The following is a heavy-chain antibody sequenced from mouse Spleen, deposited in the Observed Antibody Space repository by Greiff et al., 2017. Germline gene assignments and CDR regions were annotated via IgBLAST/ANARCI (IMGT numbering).Heavy chain of an antibody. J-gene: IGHJ2*01. CDR1: GYTFTDYY. D-gene: IGHD2-2*01. V-gene: IGHV1-19*01. Sequence: VQLQQSGPVLVKPGASVKMSCKASGYTFTDYYMNWVKQSHGKSLEWIGVINPYNGGTSYNQKFKGKATLTVDKSSSTAYMELNSLTSEDSAVYYCARFYDGSFDYWGQGTTLTVSS. CDR2: INPYNGGT. CDR3: ARFYDGSFDY.